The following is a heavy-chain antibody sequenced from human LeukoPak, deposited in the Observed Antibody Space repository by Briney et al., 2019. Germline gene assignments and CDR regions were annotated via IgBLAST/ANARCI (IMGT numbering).Heavy chain of an antibody. Sequence: SETLSLTCAVSGGSISGGGYSWSWIWLPPGKGLEWIGYIYHSGSAYYNPSLKSRVTMSVDRSKNQFSLKLNSVTAADTAVYYCARIRALGFDYWGQGTLVTVSS. CDR1: GGSISGGGYS. CDR2: IYHSGSA. J-gene: IGHJ4*02. V-gene: IGHV4-30-2*01. D-gene: IGHD7-27*01. CDR3: ARIRALGFDY.